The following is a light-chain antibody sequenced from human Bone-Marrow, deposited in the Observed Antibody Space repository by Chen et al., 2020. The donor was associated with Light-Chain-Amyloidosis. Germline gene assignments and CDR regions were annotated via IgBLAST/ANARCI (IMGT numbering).Light chain of an antibody. J-gene: IGKJ2*01. Sequence: EVVLIQSPDFQSVTPKEKVTITCRASQNIGSSLHWYQQKPDQSPKLLIKFASQSFSGVPSRFSGNGSGTDFTLTINSLEAEDAATYFCHQSRNLPHTFGQGTKLEIK. CDR3: HQSRNLPHT. V-gene: IGKV6-21*01. CDR2: FAS. CDR1: QNIGSS.